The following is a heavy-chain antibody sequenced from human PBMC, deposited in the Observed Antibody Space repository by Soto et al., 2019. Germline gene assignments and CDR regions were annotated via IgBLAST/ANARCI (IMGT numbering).Heavy chain of an antibody. D-gene: IGHD3-16*01. CDR3: ARGGSPYYYGMDV. CDR2: IWYDGSNK. CDR1: GFTFSSYG. Sequence: QVQLVESGGGVVQPGRSLRLSCAASGFTFSSYGMHWVHQAPGKGLEWVAVIWYDGSNKYYADSVKGRFTISRDNSKNTLYLQMNSLRAEDTAVYYCARGGSPYYYGMDVWGQGTTVTVSS. J-gene: IGHJ6*02. V-gene: IGHV3-33*01.